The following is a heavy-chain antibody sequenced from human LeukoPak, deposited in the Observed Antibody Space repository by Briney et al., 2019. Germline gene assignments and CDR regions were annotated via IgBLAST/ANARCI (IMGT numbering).Heavy chain of an antibody. CDR1: GGTFSSYA. CDR2: IIPIFGTA. J-gene: IGHJ3*02. V-gene: IGHV1-69*05. D-gene: IGHD3-10*01. CDR3: ARERPLMVREVPGAFDI. Sequence: SVKVSCKASGGTFSSYAISWVRQAPGQGLEWMGGIIPIFGTANYAQKFQGRVTITTDESTSTAYMELSSLRSEDTAVYYCARERPLMVREVPGAFDIWGQGTMVTVSS.